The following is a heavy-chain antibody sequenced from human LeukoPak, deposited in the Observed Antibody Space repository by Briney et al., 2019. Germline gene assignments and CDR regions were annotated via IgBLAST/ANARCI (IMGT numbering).Heavy chain of an antibody. CDR2: IYHSGTT. CDR1: GYSINSAYY. CDR3: AGGPFSYYYDTNGPPTV. V-gene: IGHV4-38-2*02. Sequence: SETLSLTRPVSGYSINSAYYWGWIRQPPGKGLHWIGTIYHSGTTYYNPSLKSRVTISVDTSKNQFSLKLSSVTAADTAVYYCAGGPFSYYYDTNGPPTVWGQGTLVTVSS. D-gene: IGHD3-22*01. J-gene: IGHJ4*02.